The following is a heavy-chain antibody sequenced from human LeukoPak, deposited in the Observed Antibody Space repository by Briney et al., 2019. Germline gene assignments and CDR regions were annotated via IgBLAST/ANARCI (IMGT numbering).Heavy chain of an antibody. CDR1: GFTFDDHG. Sequence: GGSLRLSCAASGFTFDDHGMSWVRQAPGKGLEWVSGINWNGYSTGYADSVRGRFTVSRDNAKNSLYLQMSSLRAEDTAIYYCAKFLGATSVTDDALDVWGQGTMVTV. CDR2: INWNGYST. J-gene: IGHJ3*01. V-gene: IGHV3-20*04. CDR3: AKFLGATSVTDDALDV. D-gene: IGHD1-26*01.